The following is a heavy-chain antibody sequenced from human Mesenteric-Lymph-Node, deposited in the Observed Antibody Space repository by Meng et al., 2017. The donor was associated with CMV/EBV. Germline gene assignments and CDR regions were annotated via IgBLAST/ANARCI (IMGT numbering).Heavy chain of an antibody. CDR1: GFTFSSYA. V-gene: IGHV3-23*01. Sequence: GGSLRLSCAASGFTFSSYAMSWVRQAPGKGLEWVSAISGSGGSTYYADSVKGRFTVSRDNSKNTLYLQMDSLRTADTAVYYCAKVNDCSITGCRQYFQHWGQGTLVTVSS. CDR2: ISGSGGST. J-gene: IGHJ1*01. D-gene: IGHD2-2*01. CDR3: AKVNDCSITGCRQYFQH.